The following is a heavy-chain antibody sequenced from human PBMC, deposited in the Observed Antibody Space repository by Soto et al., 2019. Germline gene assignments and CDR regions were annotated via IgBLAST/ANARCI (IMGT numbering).Heavy chain of an antibody. V-gene: IGHV5-51*01. J-gene: IGHJ4*02. Sequence: GESLKISCKASGYSFTNYWIGWVRQMPGKGLEWMGTIYPGDSDTRYSPSFQGQVTFSVDKSINTAYLHWTSLKASDAAIYYCAIQHPLDSSAWYNWGQGTLVTVSS. CDR2: IYPGDSDT. D-gene: IGHD6-19*01. CDR1: GYSFTNYW. CDR3: AIQHPLDSSAWYN.